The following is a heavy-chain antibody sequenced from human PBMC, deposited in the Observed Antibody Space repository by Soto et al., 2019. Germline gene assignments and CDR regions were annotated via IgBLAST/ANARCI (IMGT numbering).Heavy chain of an antibody. CDR3: ARDYDFRSGPFDY. D-gene: IGHD3-3*01. V-gene: IGHV3-48*01. CDR2: ISSSSSTI. Sequence: GGSLRLSCVASGCTFSSYSMDWVRQAPGKGLEWVSYISSSSSTIYYADSVKGRFTISRDNAKNSLYLQMNSLRAEDTAVYYCARDYDFRSGPFDYWGQGTLVTVSS. J-gene: IGHJ4*02. CDR1: GCTFSSYS.